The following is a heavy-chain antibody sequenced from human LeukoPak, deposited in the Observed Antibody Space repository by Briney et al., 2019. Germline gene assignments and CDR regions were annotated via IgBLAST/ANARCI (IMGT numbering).Heavy chain of an antibody. CDR2: ISYDGTNK. Sequence: PGGSLRLSCAASGFTFSSYGIHWVRQAPGKGLEWVAVISYDGTNKYYADSVKGRFTFSRDNSKNTLYLQMNSLRAEDTAVYYCARDPRYCTGGSCYHPQYYYYGMDVWGQGTTVTVSS. CDR1: GFTFSSYG. D-gene: IGHD2-15*01. V-gene: IGHV3-30*03. CDR3: ARDPRYCTGGSCYHPQYYYYGMDV. J-gene: IGHJ6*02.